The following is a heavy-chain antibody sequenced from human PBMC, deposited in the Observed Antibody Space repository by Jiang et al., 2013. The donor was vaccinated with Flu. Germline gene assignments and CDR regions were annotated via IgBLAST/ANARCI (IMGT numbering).Heavy chain of an antibody. CDR2: ISYDGSNK. Sequence: VQLLESGGGVVRPGRSLRLSCAASGFTFSSYAMHWVRQAPGKGLEWVAVISYDGSNKYYADSVKGRFTISRDNSKNTLYLQMNSLRAEDTAVYYCARDWVPAAIFRWFDPWGQGTLVTVSS. D-gene: IGHD2-2*02. CDR3: ARDWVPAAIFRWFDP. CDR1: GFTFSSYA. V-gene: IGHV3-30-3*01. J-gene: IGHJ5*02.